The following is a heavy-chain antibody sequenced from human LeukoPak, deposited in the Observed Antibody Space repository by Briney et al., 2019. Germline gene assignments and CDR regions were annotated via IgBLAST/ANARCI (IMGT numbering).Heavy chain of an antibody. Sequence: EASVTVSCKASGYTFTGYYMHWVRQAPGQGLEWMGWINPNSGGTNYAQKFQGWVTMTRDTSISTAYMELSRLRSDDTAVYYCAREGGITVFGVAQPGGAFDIWGQGTMVTVSS. CDR2: INPNSGGT. V-gene: IGHV1-2*04. J-gene: IGHJ3*02. CDR3: AREGGITVFGVAQPGGAFDI. CDR1: GYTFTGYY. D-gene: IGHD3-3*01.